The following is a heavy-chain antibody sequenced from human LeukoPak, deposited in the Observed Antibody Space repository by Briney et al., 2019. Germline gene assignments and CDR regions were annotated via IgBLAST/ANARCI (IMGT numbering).Heavy chain of an antibody. D-gene: IGHD1-7*01. V-gene: IGHV4-39*01. Sequence: SETLSLTCPVSGGSVSSSRYYWGWIRQPPGKGLEWIGSIYYTGSTYYKPSLKSRVTISVDASKNQISLKLSSVTAADTAVYYCARHNPKNWNYRYYYYMDVWGKGTTVTVSS. CDR2: IYYTGST. J-gene: IGHJ6*03. CDR3: ARHNPKNWNYRYYYYMDV. CDR1: GGSVSSSRYY.